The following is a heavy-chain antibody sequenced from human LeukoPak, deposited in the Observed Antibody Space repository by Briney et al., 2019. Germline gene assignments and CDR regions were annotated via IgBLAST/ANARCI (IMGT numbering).Heavy chain of an antibody. J-gene: IGHJ5*02. V-gene: IGHV4-34*01. Sequence: SETLSLTCAVYGGSFSGYYWSWIRQPPGKGLEWIGEINHSGSTNYNLSLKSRVTISVDTSKNQFSLKLSSVTAADTAVYYCARGRVRIIAVARDWFDPWGQGTLVTVSS. CDR2: INHSGST. CDR1: GGSFSGYY. D-gene: IGHD6-19*01. CDR3: ARGRVRIIAVARDWFDP.